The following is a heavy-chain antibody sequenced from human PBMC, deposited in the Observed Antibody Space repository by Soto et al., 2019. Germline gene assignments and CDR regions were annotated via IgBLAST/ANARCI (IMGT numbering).Heavy chain of an antibody. D-gene: IGHD4-17*01. V-gene: IGHV1-46*03. CDR1: GYTFTRYD. Sequence: ASVKVSCKASGYTFTRYDIHWVRQAPGQGLKWMGIINPSGGSTSYAQKFQGRVTMTRDTSTNTVYMELSSLRSEDTAVYYCARVPYGDYGQVYYNYGMDVWGQGTTVTVSS. J-gene: IGHJ6*02. CDR3: ARVPYGDYGQVYYNYGMDV. CDR2: INPSGGST.